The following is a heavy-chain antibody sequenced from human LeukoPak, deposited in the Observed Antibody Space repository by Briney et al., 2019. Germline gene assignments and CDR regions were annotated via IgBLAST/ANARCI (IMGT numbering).Heavy chain of an antibody. J-gene: IGHJ5*02. V-gene: IGHV3-7*03. CDR2: IKQDGSEK. Sequence: PGGSLRLSCAASGFTFSSYWMSWVRQAPGKGLEWVANIKQDGSEKYYVDSVKGRFTISRDNAKNSLYLQMNSLRAEDTALYHCARASSGWYGDWFDPWGQGTLVTVSS. CDR1: GFTFSSYW. CDR3: ARASSGWYGDWFDP. D-gene: IGHD6-19*01.